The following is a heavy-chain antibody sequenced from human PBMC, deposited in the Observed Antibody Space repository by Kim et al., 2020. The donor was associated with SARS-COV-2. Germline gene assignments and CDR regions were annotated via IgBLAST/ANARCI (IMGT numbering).Heavy chain of an antibody. J-gene: IGHJ3*02. CDR3: ARDRDTGHAGGDAFDI. Sequence: GGSLRLSCVASGFTFSSFWMTWVRQAPGTGLEWVVKIKTDGTEQYYLDSVKGRFTISRDNARNSMHLQMDSLKAGDTAVYYCARDRDTGHAGGDAFDIWGQGTMVTVSS. V-gene: IGHV3-7*03. CDR2: IKTDGTEQ. CDR1: GFTFSSFW. D-gene: IGHD3-10*01.